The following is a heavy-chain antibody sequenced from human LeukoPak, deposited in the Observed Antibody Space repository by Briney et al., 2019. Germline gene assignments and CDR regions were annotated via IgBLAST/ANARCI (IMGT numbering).Heavy chain of an antibody. J-gene: IGHJ4*02. D-gene: IGHD2-21*02. Sequence: GGSLRLSCAASGFTFSSYAMHWVRQAPGKGLEWVAVISYDGSNKYYADSVKGRFTISRDNSKNTLYLQMNSLRAEDTAVYYCARARSHIVVVTALVVWGQGTLVTVSS. V-gene: IGHV3-30*01. CDR2: ISYDGSNK. CDR3: ARARSHIVVVTALVV. CDR1: GFTFSSYA.